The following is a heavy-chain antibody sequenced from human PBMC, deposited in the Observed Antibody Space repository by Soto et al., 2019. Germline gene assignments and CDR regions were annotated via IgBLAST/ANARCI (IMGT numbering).Heavy chain of an antibody. CDR1: GYTFTSYD. Sequence: ASVKVSCKASGYTFTSYDINWARQATGQGLEWMGWMNPNSGNTGYAQKFQGRVTMTRNTSISTAYMELSSLRSGDTAVYYCARLTVNTPSPYYYYGMDVWGQGTTVTVSS. V-gene: IGHV1-8*01. D-gene: IGHD4-17*01. J-gene: IGHJ6*02. CDR3: ARLTVNTPSPYYYYGMDV. CDR2: MNPNSGNT.